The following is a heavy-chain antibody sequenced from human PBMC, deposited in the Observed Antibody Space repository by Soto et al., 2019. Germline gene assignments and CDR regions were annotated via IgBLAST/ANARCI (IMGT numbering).Heavy chain of an antibody. D-gene: IGHD3-10*01. V-gene: IGHV3-30*18. Sequence: GGSLRLSCAASGFTFSSYGMHWVRQAPGKGLEWVAVISYDGSNKYYADSVKGRFTISRDNSKNTLYLQMNSLRAEDTAVYYCAKVWFGESLFDYWGQGTLATVSS. J-gene: IGHJ4*02. CDR2: ISYDGSNK. CDR3: AKVWFGESLFDY. CDR1: GFTFSSYG.